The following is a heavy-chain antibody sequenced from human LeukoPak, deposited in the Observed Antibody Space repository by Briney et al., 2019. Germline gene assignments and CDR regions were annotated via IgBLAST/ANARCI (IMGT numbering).Heavy chain of an antibody. V-gene: IGHV4-39*07. J-gene: IGHJ4*02. CDR1: GGSISSSSYY. CDR3: ARSLGGRRGALDY. D-gene: IGHD3-10*01. CDR2: IYYSGST. Sequence: SETLSLTCTVSGGSISSSSYYWGWIRQPPGKGLEWIGSIYYSGSTYYNPSLKSRVTISVDTSKNQFSLKLSSVTAADTAVYYCARSLGGRRGALDYWGQGTLVTVSS.